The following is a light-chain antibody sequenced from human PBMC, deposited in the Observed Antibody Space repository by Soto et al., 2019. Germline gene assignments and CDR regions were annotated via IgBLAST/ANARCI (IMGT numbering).Light chain of an antibody. Sequence: QSVLTQPPSVSGSPGQSGTISCTGTSSDVGKYDRVSWYQQPPGTAPKLIIYEVTNRPSGVPARFSGSKSGNTASLTISGLQAEDEADYYCSSYTSTSRDVFGAGNKVTVL. J-gene: IGLJ1*01. CDR3: SSYTSTSRDV. CDR2: EVT. CDR1: SSDVGKYDR. V-gene: IGLV2-18*02.